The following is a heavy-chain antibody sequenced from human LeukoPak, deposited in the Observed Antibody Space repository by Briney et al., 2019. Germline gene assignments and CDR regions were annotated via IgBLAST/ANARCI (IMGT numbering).Heavy chain of an antibody. CDR2: IYPRDSRT. D-gene: IGHD2-2*01. CDR1: GYSFSSYW. V-gene: IGHV5-51*01. J-gene: IGHJ4*02. CDR3: ARHLSDITSSPNY. Sequence: PGESLQISCKGSGYSFSSYWIAWGRQMPGKGLEWMGVIYPRDSRTTYSPSFQGQVTISADKSISTAYLQWTSLKASDTAMYYCARHLSDITSSPNYWGPGTLVTVSS.